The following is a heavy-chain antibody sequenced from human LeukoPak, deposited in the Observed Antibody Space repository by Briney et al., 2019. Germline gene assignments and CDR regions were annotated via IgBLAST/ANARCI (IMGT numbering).Heavy chain of an antibody. V-gene: IGHV1-24*01. D-gene: IGHD2-15*01. J-gene: IGHJ5*02. CDR2: FDPEDGET. CDR3: ATTGYCSGGSCRLYWFDP. Sequence: ASVKVSCKASGYTLTELSMHWVRQAPGKGLEWMGGFDPEDGETIYAQKFQGRVTVTEDTSTDTAYMELSSLRSEDTAVYYCATTGYCSGGSCRLYWFDPWGQGTLVTVSS. CDR1: GYTLTELS.